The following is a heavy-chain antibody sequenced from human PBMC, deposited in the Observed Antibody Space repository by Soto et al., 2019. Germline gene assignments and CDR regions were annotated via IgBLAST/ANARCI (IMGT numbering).Heavy chain of an antibody. J-gene: IGHJ6*02. V-gene: IGHV3-23*01. CDR1: GFTFSSYA. CDR3: AKPVGATWYYYGMDV. Sequence: GGSLRLSCAASGFTFSSYAMSWVRQAPGKGLEWVSAISGSGGSTYYADSVKGRFTISRDNSKNTLYLQMNSLRAEDTAVYYCAKPVGATWYYYGMDVWGQGTTVTVSS. D-gene: IGHD1-26*01. CDR2: ISGSGGST.